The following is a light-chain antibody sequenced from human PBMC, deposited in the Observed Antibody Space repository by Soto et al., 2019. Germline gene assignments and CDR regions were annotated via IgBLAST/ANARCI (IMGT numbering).Light chain of an antibody. CDR3: QQLESYTST. CDR1: QDINTY. J-gene: IGKJ4*01. CDR2: DAS. Sequence: DIQMTQSTSSRSASVGDRVTIPCQASQDINTYLNWYQQKPGKAPKILIYDASILERGVPSRFAGSGSGTDFTLTISSLQHEDFATYDCQQLESYTSTFGEGTKVDIK. V-gene: IGKV1-33*01.